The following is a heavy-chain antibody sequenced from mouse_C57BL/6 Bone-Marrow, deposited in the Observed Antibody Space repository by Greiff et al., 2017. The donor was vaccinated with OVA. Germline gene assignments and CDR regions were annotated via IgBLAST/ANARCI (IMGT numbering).Heavy chain of an antibody. CDR1: GYSITSDY. CDR3: ARGGNYRGWYFDV. CDR2: ISYSGST. V-gene: IGHV3-8*01. J-gene: IGHJ1*03. Sequence: DVKLQESGPGLAKPSQTLSLTCSVTGYSITSDYWNWIRKFPGNKLEYMGYISYSGSTYYNPSLKSRISITRDTSKNQYYLQLNSVTTEDTATYYGARGGNYRGWYFDVWGTGTTVTVSS. D-gene: IGHD2-14*01.